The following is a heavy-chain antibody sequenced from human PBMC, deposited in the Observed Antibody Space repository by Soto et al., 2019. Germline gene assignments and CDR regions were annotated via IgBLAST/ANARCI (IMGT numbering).Heavy chain of an antibody. J-gene: IGHJ4*02. V-gene: IGHV3-30-3*01. D-gene: IGHD1-26*01. Sequence: PGGSLRLSCAASGFTFSSYAMHWVRQAPGKGLEWVAVISYDGSNKYYADSVKGRFTISRDNSKNTLYLQMNSLRAEDTAVYYCASNSGSYSAYVFDYWGQGTLVTVSS. CDR2: ISYDGSNK. CDR1: GFTFSSYA. CDR3: ASNSGSYSAYVFDY.